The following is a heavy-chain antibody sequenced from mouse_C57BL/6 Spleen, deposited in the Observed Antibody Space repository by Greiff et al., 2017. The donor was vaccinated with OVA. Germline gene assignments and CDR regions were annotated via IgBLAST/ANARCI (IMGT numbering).Heavy chain of an antibody. D-gene: IGHD1-1*01. Sequence: EVQGVESGPGMVKPSQSLSLTCTVTGYSITSGYDWHWIRHFPGNKLEWMGYISYSGSTNYNPSLKSRISITHDTSKNHFFLKLNSVTTEDTATYYCAREDYGSFDYWGQGTTLTVSS. CDR1: GYSITSGYD. J-gene: IGHJ2*01. CDR2: ISYSGST. CDR3: AREDYGSFDY. V-gene: IGHV3-1*01.